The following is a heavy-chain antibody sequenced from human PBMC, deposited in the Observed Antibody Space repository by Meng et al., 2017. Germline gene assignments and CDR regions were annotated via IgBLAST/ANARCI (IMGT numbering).Heavy chain of an antibody. J-gene: IGHJ4*02. CDR1: GFTFRHYY. D-gene: IGHD3/OR15-3a*01. V-gene: IGHV3-11*04. CDR3: ARDLNWVVWDY. CDR2: ISTTGSSI. Sequence: VQLCESGGGLVKAGGSLRLSCAASGFTFRHYYMTWIRQAPGKGLEWVSSISTTGSSIYYADSVKGRFSISRDNAENSLYLQINSLRAEDTAVYYCARDLNWVVWDYWGQGTLVTVSS.